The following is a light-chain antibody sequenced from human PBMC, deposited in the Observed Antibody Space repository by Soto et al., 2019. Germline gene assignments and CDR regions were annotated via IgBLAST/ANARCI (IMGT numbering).Light chain of an antibody. J-gene: IGLJ2*01. V-gene: IGLV2-8*01. CDR1: SSDVGGYNY. CDR2: EVT. Sequence: QSALTQPPSASGSPGQSVTISCTGTSSDVGGYNYVSWYQQHPGKAPKLMIYEVTKRPSGVPDRFSGSRSGNTASLTVFGLQAEDEADYYCSSYAGFSVIFGGGTKVTVL. CDR3: SSYAGFSVI.